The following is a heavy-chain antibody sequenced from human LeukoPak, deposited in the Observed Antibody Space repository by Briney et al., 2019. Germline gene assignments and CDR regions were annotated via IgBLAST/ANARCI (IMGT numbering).Heavy chain of an antibody. CDR3: AKGVIQSSQGSAFDI. CDR2: ITGSTRST. D-gene: IGHD5-18*01. J-gene: IGHJ3*02. Sequence: GGSLRLSCAASGFPFSSYGMSWVRQAPEKELEWVSGITGSTRSTYYADSVKGRFTTSRDNSKNTLYLQMNSLRAEDTAVYYCAKGVIQSSQGSAFDIWGQGTMVTVSS. CDR1: GFPFSSYG. V-gene: IGHV3-23*01.